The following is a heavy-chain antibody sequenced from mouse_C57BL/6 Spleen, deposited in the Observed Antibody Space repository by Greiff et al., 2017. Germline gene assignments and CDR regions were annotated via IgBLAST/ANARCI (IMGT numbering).Heavy chain of an antibody. J-gene: IGHJ2*01. CDR1: GYTFTDYY. D-gene: IGHD4-1*01. CDR3: ARRGLTGRYFDY. Sequence: EVKLQQSGPELVKPGASVKISCKASGYTFTDYYMNWVKQSHGKSLEWIGDINPNNGGTSYNQKFKGKATLTVDKSSSTAYMELRSLTSEDSAVYYCARRGLTGRYFDYWGQGTTLTVSS. CDR2: INPNNGGT. V-gene: IGHV1-26*01.